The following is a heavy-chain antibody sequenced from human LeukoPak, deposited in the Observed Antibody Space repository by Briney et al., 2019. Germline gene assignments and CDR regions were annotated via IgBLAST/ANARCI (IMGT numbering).Heavy chain of an antibody. D-gene: IGHD3-10*01. CDR1: GFTFSSYS. J-gene: IGHJ6*02. CDR2: VSSSSTI. V-gene: IGHV3-48*01. CDR3: AAYGSGSYYYYGMDV. Sequence: PGGSLRLSCAASGFTFSSYSVNWVRQAPGKGLEWVSYVSSSSTIYYADSVKGRFTISRDNAKNSLYLQMSSLRAEDTAVYYCAAYGSGSYYYYGMDVWGQGTTVTVSS.